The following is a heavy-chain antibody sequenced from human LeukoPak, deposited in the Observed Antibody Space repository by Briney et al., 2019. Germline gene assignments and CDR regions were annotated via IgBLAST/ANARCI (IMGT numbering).Heavy chain of an antibody. CDR2: ISYDGSNK. J-gene: IGHJ4*02. CDR1: GFTFSSYG. Sequence: GGSLRLSCAASGFTFSSYGMHWVRQAPGKGLEWGAVISYDGSNKYYADSVKGRFTISRDNSKNTLYLQMNSLRAEDTAVYYCARSPLGYCSSTSCSPDLDYWGQGTLVTVSS. V-gene: IGHV3-30*03. D-gene: IGHD2-2*01. CDR3: ARSPLGYCSSTSCSPDLDY.